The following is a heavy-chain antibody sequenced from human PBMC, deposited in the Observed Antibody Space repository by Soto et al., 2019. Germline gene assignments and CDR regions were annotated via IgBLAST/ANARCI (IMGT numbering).Heavy chain of an antibody. J-gene: IGHJ4*02. CDR2: IIPIFGTA. Sequence: ASVKVSCKASGGTFSSYAISWVRQAPGQGLEWMGGIIPIFGTANYAQKFQGRVTITADESTSTTYMELSSLRSEDTAVYYCARSAIGFGVVNPYYFDYWGQGTLVTVSS. D-gene: IGHD3-3*01. CDR1: GGTFSSYA. V-gene: IGHV1-69*13. CDR3: ARSAIGFGVVNPYYFDY.